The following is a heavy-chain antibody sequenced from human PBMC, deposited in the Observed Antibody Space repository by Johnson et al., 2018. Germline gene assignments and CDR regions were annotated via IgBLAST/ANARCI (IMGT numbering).Heavy chain of an antibody. CDR3: AKEEGYRGYGYYYKDV. CDR1: GFTFSSYG. CDR2: ISYDGSNK. Sequence: QVQLVQSGGGVVQPGRSLRLSCAASGFTFSSYGMHWVRQAPGQGLEWVAVISYDGSNKYYADSVKGRFTISRDNPKNTLYLQMHSRRAEDTAVYYCAKEEGYRGYGYYYKDVWAERTTVTVSS. D-gene: IGHD5-12*01. V-gene: IGHV3-30*18. J-gene: IGHJ6*03.